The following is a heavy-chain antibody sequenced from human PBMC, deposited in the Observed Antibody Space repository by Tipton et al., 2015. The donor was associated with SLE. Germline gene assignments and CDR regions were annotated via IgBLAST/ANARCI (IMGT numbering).Heavy chain of an antibody. V-gene: IGHV3-7*01. D-gene: IGHD4-17*01. Sequence: SLRLSCAASGFTFSSYWMSWVRQAPGKGLEWVANIKQDGSEKYYVDSVKGRFTISRDNAKNSLYLQMNSLRAEDTAVYYCARVGYGDYGGYCYFDLWGRGTLVTVSS. CDR3: ARVGYGDYGGYCYFDL. CDR2: IKQDGSEK. CDR1: GFTFSSYW. J-gene: IGHJ2*01.